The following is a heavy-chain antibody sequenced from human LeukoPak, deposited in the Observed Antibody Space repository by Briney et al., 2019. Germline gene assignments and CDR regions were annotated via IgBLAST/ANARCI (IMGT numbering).Heavy chain of an antibody. J-gene: IGHJ3*02. CDR3: ARVEVVAAPRRFAIDI. D-gene: IGHD2-15*01. CDR2: IYYSGST. Sequence: SETLSHTCTVSGDSISIYNWSRLRQPPGKGLEWIGYIYYSGSTNYSPSLNSRVTISADTSKNQFSLKLSSVTAADTAVYYCARVEVVAAPRRFAIDICGQGTMVTVSS. V-gene: IGHV4-59*01. CDR1: GDSISIYN.